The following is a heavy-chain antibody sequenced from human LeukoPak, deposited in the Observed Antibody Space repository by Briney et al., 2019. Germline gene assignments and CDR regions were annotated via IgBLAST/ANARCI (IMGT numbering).Heavy chain of an antibody. Sequence: GGSLRLSCAASGFNFSNFGIHWVRQAPGKGLEWVAFMRYDATKKYYADSVKGRFTISRDNAKKSLYLQMNSLRVEDTAVYYCARDRNYYDSSGYYDAFDIWGQGTMVTVSS. V-gene: IGHV3-30*02. J-gene: IGHJ3*02. D-gene: IGHD3-22*01. CDR3: ARDRNYYDSSGYYDAFDI. CDR1: GFNFSNFG. CDR2: MRYDATKK.